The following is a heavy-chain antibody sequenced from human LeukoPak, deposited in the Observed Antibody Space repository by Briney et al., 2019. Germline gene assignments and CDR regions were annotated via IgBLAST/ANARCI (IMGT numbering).Heavy chain of an antibody. D-gene: IGHD6-13*01. J-gene: IGHJ5*02. Sequence: SETLSLTCAVYGGSFSGYYWSWIRQPPGKGLGWIGEINHSGSTNYNPSLKSRVTISVDTSKNQFSLKLSSVTAADTAVYYCARALEGYWGYSSSKLDPWGQGTLVTVSS. CDR1: GGSFSGYY. V-gene: IGHV4-34*01. CDR2: INHSGST. CDR3: ARALEGYWGYSSSKLDP.